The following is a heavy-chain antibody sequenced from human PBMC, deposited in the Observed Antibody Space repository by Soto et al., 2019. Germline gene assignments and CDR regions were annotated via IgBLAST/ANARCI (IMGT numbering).Heavy chain of an antibody. J-gene: IGHJ4*02. CDR1: GFTFSDYY. V-gene: IGHV3-11*01. D-gene: IGHD1-1*01. CDR3: AKDVRPPQLSPYFDY. CDR2: ISSSGSTI. Sequence: GGSLRLSCAASGFTFSDYYMSWIRQAPGKGLEWVSYISSSGSTIYYADSVKGRFTISRDNAKNSLYLQMNSLRAEDTAVYYCAKDVRPPQLSPYFDYWGQGTLVTVSS.